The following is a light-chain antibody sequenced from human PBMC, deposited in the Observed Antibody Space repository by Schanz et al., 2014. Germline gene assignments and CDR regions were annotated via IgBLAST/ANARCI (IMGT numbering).Light chain of an antibody. CDR3: QQLNSYPRT. V-gene: IGKV1-17*01. J-gene: IGKJ2*02. CDR1: QSVSTN. CDR2: AAS. Sequence: DIQMTQSPSSLSASIGDRITISCRASQSVSTNLNWYQQKPGKAPKLLIYAASSLQSGVPSRFSGSGSGTDFTLTISSLQPEDFATYYCQQLNSYPRTFGQGTKLEIK.